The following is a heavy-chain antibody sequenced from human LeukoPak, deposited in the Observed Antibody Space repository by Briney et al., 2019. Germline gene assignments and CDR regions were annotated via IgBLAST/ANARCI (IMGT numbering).Heavy chain of an antibody. CDR1: GGSFSGYY. V-gene: IGHV4-34*01. D-gene: IGHD6-13*01. CDR2: INHSGST. CDR3: ARAVSGYSSYQY. J-gene: IGHJ1*01. Sequence: PSETLSLTCAVYGGSFSGYYWSWIRQPPGKGLEWIGEINHSGSTNYNPSLKSRVTISVDTSKNQFSLKLSSVNAADTAVYYCARAVSGYSSYQYWGQGTLVTVSS.